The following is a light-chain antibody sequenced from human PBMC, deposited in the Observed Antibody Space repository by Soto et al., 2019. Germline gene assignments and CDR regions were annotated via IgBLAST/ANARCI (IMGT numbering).Light chain of an antibody. CDR3: SSYTSSSTLDYV. V-gene: IGLV2-14*01. Sequence: QSVLTQPASVSGSPGQSITISCTGTSSDVGGYNYVSWHQQHPGKAPKVLIYEVSDRPSGVSDRFSGSKSGNMASLTISGLQAEDEADYYCSSYTSSSTLDYVFGTGTKVTVL. J-gene: IGLJ1*01. CDR1: SSDVGGYNY. CDR2: EVS.